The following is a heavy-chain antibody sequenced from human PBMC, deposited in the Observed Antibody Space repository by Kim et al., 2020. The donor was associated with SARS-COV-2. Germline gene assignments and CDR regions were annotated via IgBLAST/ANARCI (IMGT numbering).Heavy chain of an antibody. CDR1: GFTFSSYA. V-gene: IGHV3-23*01. CDR2: ISGSGGST. J-gene: IGHJ4*02. Sequence: GSLRLSCAASGFTFSSYAMSWVRQAPGKGLEWVSAISGSGGSTYYADSVKGRFTISRDNSKNTLYLQMNSLRAEDTAVYYCAKCRDDGYLFDYWGQGTLVTVSS. D-gene: IGHD6-25*01. CDR3: AKCRDDGYLFDY.